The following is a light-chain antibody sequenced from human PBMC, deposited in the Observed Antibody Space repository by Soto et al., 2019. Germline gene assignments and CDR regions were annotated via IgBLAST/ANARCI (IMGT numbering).Light chain of an antibody. Sequence: EIVLTQSPATLSLSPGERATLSCRASQSVSSYLAWYQQKPGQAPRLLIYDASNRATGIPARFSGSRSGTDFTLTISSLEPEDFAVYYCQQRSNWPPVFGGGTKVEIK. V-gene: IGKV3-11*01. CDR2: DAS. CDR1: QSVSSY. CDR3: QQRSNWPPV. J-gene: IGKJ4*01.